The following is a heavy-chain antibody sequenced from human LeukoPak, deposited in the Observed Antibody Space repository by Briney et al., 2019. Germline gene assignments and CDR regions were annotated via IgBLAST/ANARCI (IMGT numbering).Heavy chain of an antibody. CDR1: GASVSNSY. V-gene: IGHV4-4*07. Sequence: RSSETLTLTCSVSGASVSNSYWIWIRQPAGKGLEWIGRVYTLGGTSYNPSLKSRVTMSVDTSKNQLSLTLTSVTAADTGVYFRAKVNILQWSPVAFRFDPWGQGTLVTVSS. J-gene: IGHJ5*02. D-gene: IGHD3-3*01. CDR2: VYTLGGT. CDR3: AKVNILQWSPVAFRFDP.